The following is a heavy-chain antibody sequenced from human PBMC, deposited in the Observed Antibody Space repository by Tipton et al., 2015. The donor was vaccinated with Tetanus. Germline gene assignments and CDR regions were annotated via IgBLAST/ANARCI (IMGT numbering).Heavy chain of an antibody. J-gene: IGHJ4*02. Sequence: TLSLTCAVSGASISSGDYYWSWIRKPPGKDLEWIGYIYQTGTTYYNPSLKGRVTISMDRSNTQFSLRLASLTAADTAVYYCARAAGFLGLTHDFWGRGTLVSVSS. V-gene: IGHV4-30-4*01. CDR1: GASISSGDYY. CDR2: IYQTGTT. CDR3: ARAAGFLGLTHDF. D-gene: IGHD2/OR15-2a*01.